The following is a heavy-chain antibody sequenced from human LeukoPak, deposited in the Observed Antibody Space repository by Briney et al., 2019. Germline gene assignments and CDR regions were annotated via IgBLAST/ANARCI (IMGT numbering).Heavy chain of an antibody. J-gene: IGHJ4*02. V-gene: IGHV3-66*01. D-gene: IGHD6-19*01. Sequence: GGSLRLSCAASGFTVSSNYMSWVRQAPGKGLEWVSVIYSGGSTYYADPVKGRFTISRDNSKNTLYLQMNSLRAEDTAVYYCARDLSGWYTFDYWGQGTLVTVSS. CDR2: IYSGGST. CDR3: ARDLSGWYTFDY. CDR1: GFTVSSNY.